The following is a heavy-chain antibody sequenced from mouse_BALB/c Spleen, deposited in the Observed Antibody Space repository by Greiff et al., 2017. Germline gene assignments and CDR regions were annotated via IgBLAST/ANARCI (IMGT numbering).Heavy chain of an antibody. Sequence: QVQLQQPGAELVKPGTSVKLSCKASGYNFTSYWINWVKLRPGQGLEWIGDIYPGSGSTNYNEKFKSKATLTVDTSSSTAYMQLSSLASEDSALYYCAREVRDYAMDYWGQGTSVTVSS. J-gene: IGHJ4*01. V-gene: IGHV1-55*01. D-gene: IGHD2-14*01. CDR1: GYNFTSYW. CDR2: IYPGSGST. CDR3: AREVRDYAMDY.